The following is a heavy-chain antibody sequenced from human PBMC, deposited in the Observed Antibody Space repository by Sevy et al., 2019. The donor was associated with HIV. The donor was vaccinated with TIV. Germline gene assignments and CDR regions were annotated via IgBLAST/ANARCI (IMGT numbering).Heavy chain of an antibody. CDR3: VKGVYDFWSSRSEIFDI. D-gene: IGHD3-3*01. V-gene: IGHV3-23*01. Sequence: GGSQRLSCAVSGFTFSTHAMSWVRQAPGKGLEWVSGISGSGGSTYYADSVKGRFTISKDNFKKTLYMQMNSLRVEDTAVYYCVKGVYDFWSSRSEIFDIWGQGTMVTVSS. CDR1: GFTFSTHA. J-gene: IGHJ3*02. CDR2: ISGSGGST.